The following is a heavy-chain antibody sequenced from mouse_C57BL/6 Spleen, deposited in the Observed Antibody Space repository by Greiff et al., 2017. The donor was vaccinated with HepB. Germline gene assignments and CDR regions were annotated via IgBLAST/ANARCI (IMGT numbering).Heavy chain of an antibody. V-gene: IGHV10-3*01. Sequence: DVQLQESGGGLVQPKGSLKLSCAASGFTFNTYAMHWVRQAPGKGLEWVARIRSKSSNYATYYADSVKDRFTISRDDSQSMLYLQMNNLKTEDTAMYYCVRDGAADYYGSSYWFAYWGQGTLVTVSA. D-gene: IGHD1-1*01. CDR1: GFTFNTYA. J-gene: IGHJ3*01. CDR3: VRDGAADYYGSSYWFAY. CDR2: IRSKSSNYAT.